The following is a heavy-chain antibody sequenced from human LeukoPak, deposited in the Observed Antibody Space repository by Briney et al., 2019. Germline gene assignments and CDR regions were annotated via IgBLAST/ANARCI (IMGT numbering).Heavy chain of an antibody. J-gene: IGHJ4*02. CDR2: IYSGGST. CDR3: ALTLYNSGWSYYFDY. V-gene: IGHV4-39*01. CDR1: GGSISSRGYY. Sequence: SETLSLTCTVSGGSISSRGYYWGWIRQPPGKGLEWIGTIYSGGSTYCNPSLQSRVTISVDTSKNQFSLKLTSVTAADTAVFYCALTLYNSGWSYYFDYWGQGTPVTVSS. D-gene: IGHD6-19*01.